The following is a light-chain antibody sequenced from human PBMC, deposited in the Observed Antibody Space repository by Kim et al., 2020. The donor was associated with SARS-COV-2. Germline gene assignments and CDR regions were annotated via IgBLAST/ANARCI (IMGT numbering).Light chain of an antibody. CDR1: QSVPSNY. CDR3: QQYGSAPLT. V-gene: IGKV3-20*01. J-gene: IGKJ5*01. CDR2: GAS. Sequence: SPGETATPSCRASQSVPSNYLAWYQQRPDQAPRLLISGASSRATDIPNRFSGSGSGTDFTLTISRLEPEDFAVYFCQQYGSAPLTFGRGTRLEIK.